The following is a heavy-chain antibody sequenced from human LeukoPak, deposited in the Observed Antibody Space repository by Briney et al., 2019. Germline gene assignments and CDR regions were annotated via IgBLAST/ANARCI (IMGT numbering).Heavy chain of an antibody. Sequence: PSETLSLTCTVSGGSITTYYWSWIRQPAGKGLEWIGRIYTRGSTNYNPSLKSRVTMSVDTSKNQFSLKLSSVTAADTAVYYCAGEGHYYDSTGHYNGGEDYWGQGTLFTVSS. CDR2: IYTRGST. CDR3: AGEGHYYDSTGHYNGGEDY. D-gene: IGHD3-22*01. V-gene: IGHV4-4*07. J-gene: IGHJ4*02. CDR1: GGSITTYY.